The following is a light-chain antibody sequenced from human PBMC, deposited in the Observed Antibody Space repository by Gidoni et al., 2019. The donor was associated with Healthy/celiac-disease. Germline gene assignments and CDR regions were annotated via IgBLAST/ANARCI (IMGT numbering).Light chain of an antibody. CDR1: QSVSSY. CDR3: QQRSNWPLYT. J-gene: IGKJ2*01. V-gene: IGKV3-11*01. Sequence: EIVLTQSPATLSLSPGERATLSCRASQSVSSYLAWYQQKPGQAPRLLIYDASNRATGIPARFSGSGSGTDFTLTISSLEPEDFAAYYCQQRSNWPLYTFGQXTKLEIK. CDR2: DAS.